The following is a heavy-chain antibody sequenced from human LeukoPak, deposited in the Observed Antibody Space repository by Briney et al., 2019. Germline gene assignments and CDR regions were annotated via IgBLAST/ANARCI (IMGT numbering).Heavy chain of an antibody. J-gene: IGHJ5*02. V-gene: IGHV4-39*01. CDR3: ARRRSGYDRWFDP. D-gene: IGHD5-12*01. Sequence: SETLSLTCTVSGGSISSSSYYWGWIRQPPGKGLEWIGSIYYSGSTYCNPSLKSRVTISVDTSKNQFSLKLSSVTAADTAVYYCARRRSGYDRWFDPWGQGTLVTVSS. CDR1: GGSISSSSYY. CDR2: IYYSGST.